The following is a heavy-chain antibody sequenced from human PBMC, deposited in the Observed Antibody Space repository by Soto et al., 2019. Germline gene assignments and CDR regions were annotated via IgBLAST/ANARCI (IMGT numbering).Heavy chain of an antibody. V-gene: IGHV3-74*01. J-gene: IGHJ4*02. Sequence: GGSLRLYCSASGLTFRNYMMHWVRQAPGKGLVWVSRTDTDGSDTRYEHSVKGRLTVSRENANNTLYLQMHSLRDEDTATYYCARDGYIGSEHWGQGTVVTVS. CDR3: ARDGYIGSEH. CDR2: TDTDGSDT. D-gene: IGHD5-12*01. CDR1: GLTFRNYM.